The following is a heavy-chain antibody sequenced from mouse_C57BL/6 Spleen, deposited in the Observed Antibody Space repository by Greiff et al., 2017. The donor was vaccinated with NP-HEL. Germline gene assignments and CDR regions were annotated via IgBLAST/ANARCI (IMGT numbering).Heavy chain of an antibody. Sequence: VQLQESGPELVKPGASVKISCKASGYAFSSSWMNWVKQRPGKGLEWIGRIYPGDGDTNYNGKFKGKATLTADKSSSTAYMQLSSLTSEDSAVYFCARGDAQAPAWFAYWGQGTLVTVSA. CDR1: GYAFSSSW. D-gene: IGHD3-2*02. CDR2: IYPGDGDT. V-gene: IGHV1-82*01. J-gene: IGHJ3*01. CDR3: ARGDAQAPAWFAY.